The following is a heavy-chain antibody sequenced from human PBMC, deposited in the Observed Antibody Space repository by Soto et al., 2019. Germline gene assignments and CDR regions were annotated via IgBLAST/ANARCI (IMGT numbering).Heavy chain of an antibody. Sequence: GGSLRLSCTASGFTFSSFEINWVRRAPGKGLEWISYISTTGNTKYYADSLRGRFTISRDNARNTVYLQMDSLRDEDTALYYCAREVSIAGAPDAFDVWGQGTMVTVSS. CDR3: AREVSIAGAPDAFDV. CDR2: ISTTGNTK. V-gene: IGHV3-48*03. D-gene: IGHD6-13*01. CDR1: GFTFSSFE. J-gene: IGHJ3*01.